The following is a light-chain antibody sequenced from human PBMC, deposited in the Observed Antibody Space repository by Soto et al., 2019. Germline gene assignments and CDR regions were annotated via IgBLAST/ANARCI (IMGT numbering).Light chain of an antibody. V-gene: IGKV3D-15*01. Sequence: PEERATLSCRASPSVTNFLAWYQQKPGQAHRLLIYGAFNRATGIQARFSGSGSGTDFTLTIRSLQPEEFATYFCKQANSFPITFGQGTRLEIK. CDR1: PSVTNF. J-gene: IGKJ5*01. CDR3: KQANSFPIT. CDR2: GAF.